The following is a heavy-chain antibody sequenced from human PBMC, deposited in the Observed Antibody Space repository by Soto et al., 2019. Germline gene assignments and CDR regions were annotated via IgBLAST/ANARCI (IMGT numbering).Heavy chain of an antibody. V-gene: IGHV1-2*04. D-gene: IGHD4-17*01. CDR3: ARDRGSDGDYAEEFDY. CDR1: GYTFTGYY. J-gene: IGHJ4*02. Sequence: QVQLVQSGAEVKKPGASVKVSCKASGYTFTGYYMHWVRQAPGQGLEWMGWINPNSGGTNYAQKFQGWVTMTRDTSSSPAYMELSRRRSDDTAVYYCARDRGSDGDYAEEFDYWGQGTLVTVSS. CDR2: INPNSGGT.